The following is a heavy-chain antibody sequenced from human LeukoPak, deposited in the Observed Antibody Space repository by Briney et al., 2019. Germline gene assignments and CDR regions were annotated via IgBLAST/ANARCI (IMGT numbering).Heavy chain of an antibody. CDR2: ISSGSSTI. Sequence: GGSLRLACAASGYTFSSYSMNWVRQAPGKGREVVSYISSGSSTIYYADSVKGRFTISRDNTENSLYLQMNSLRAEDTAVYYCARGRLGGRSGNEYWGQGTLVTVSS. J-gene: IGHJ4*02. D-gene: IGHD2-15*01. CDR1: GYTFSSYS. CDR3: ARGRLGGRSGNEY. V-gene: IGHV3-48*04.